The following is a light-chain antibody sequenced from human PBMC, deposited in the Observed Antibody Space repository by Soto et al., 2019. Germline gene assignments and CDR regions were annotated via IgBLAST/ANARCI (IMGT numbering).Light chain of an antibody. Sequence: EIVWTQSPGTLSLSPGERATLSCRASQSVSSSYLAWYQQKPGQAPRILIYGASSRATGIPDRFSGSGSGTDFTLTISRLEPEDFAVYYCQQYGSSHTFGQGTKLEIK. CDR2: GAS. J-gene: IGKJ2*01. CDR1: QSVSSSY. CDR3: QQYGSSHT. V-gene: IGKV3-20*01.